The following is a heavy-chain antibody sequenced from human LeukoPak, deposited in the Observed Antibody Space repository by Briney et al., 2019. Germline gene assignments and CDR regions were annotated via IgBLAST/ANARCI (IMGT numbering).Heavy chain of an antibody. CDR2: IRGGGDST. CDR3: AKGREGYSGSYTPFDS. D-gene: IGHD1-26*01. J-gene: IGHJ4*02. Sequence: GGSLRLSCAASGFTLSSYAMNWVRQAPGKGLECVSTIRGGGDSTYYADSVKGRFTISRDKSKNTLYLQINSLRAEDTAVYYCAKGREGYSGSYTPFDSWGQGTLVTVSS. V-gene: IGHV3-23*01. CDR1: GFTLSSYA.